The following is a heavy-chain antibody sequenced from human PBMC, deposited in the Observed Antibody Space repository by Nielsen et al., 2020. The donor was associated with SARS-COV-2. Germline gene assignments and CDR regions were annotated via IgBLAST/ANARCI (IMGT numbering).Heavy chain of an antibody. CDR3: ARGEEYSSGWCDS. Sequence: ASVKVSCKASGYTFTGYYMHWVRQAPGQGLEWMGWMNPNSGDTGYAQQFKGRVTMTRNTSISTAYMELSSLRSEDTAVYFCARGEEYSSGWCDSWGQGTLVTVSS. V-gene: IGHV1-8*02. J-gene: IGHJ5*01. D-gene: IGHD6-19*01. CDR1: GYTFTGYY. CDR2: MNPNSGDT.